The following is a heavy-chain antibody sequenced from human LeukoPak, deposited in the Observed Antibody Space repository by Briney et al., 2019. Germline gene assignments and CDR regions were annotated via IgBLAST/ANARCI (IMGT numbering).Heavy chain of an antibody. Sequence: SETLSLTCAVSGYAISSGYYWAWIRQPPGKGLEWIGSIYHSGTTYSNPSLKSRVTMSVNTSKNQFSLKLSSVTAADTAVYYRARGETTAADRRDGDAFDVWGQGTIVTVSS. CDR1: GYAISSGYY. J-gene: IGHJ3*01. CDR2: IYHSGTT. D-gene: IGHD4-11*01. CDR3: ARGETTAADRRDGDAFDV. V-gene: IGHV4-38-2*01.